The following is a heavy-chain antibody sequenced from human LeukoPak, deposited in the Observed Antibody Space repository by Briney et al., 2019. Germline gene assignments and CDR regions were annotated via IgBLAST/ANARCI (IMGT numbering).Heavy chain of an antibody. Sequence: ASVKVSCKASGYTFTSYGISWVRQAPGQGLEWMGWISAYNGNTNYAQKLQGRVTMTTDTSTSTAYMELRSLRSDDTAVYYCARAKKDKWYYDILTGYAPWGQGTLVTVSS. J-gene: IGHJ5*02. CDR2: ISAYNGNT. CDR1: GYTFTSYG. V-gene: IGHV1-18*01. CDR3: ARAKKDKWYYDILTGYAP. D-gene: IGHD3-9*01.